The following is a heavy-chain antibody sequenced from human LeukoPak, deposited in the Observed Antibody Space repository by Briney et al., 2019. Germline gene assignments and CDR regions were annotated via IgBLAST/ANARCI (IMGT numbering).Heavy chain of an antibody. CDR3: TKDLTGKYDY. CDR1: GFTFSSYW. CDR2: INEDGSST. Sequence: GGSLRLSCAASGFTFSSYWMHWVRQVPGKGLVWVSRINEDGSSTSYADSVKGRFTISRDNAKNTLYLQMNSLRAEDTAVYYCTKDLTGKYDYWGQGTLVTVSS. V-gene: IGHV3-74*01. D-gene: IGHD1-20*01. J-gene: IGHJ4*02.